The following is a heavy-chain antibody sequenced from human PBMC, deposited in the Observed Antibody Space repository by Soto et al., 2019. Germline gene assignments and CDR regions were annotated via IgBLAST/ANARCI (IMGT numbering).Heavy chain of an antibody. J-gene: IGHJ6*02. CDR3: ARGGLYGSGTSYYFYGMDV. CDR1: EFTFSNYA. D-gene: IGHD3-10*01. V-gene: IGHV3-64*01. Sequence: GGSLRLSCAASEFTFSNYAMHWVRQAPGKGLKYVSGISRHGESTFYANSVEGRFHIFRDNSKNTLYLQMDSLRGEDMAVYYCARGGLYGSGTSYYFYGMDVWGQGTTVTVSS. CDR2: ISRHGEST.